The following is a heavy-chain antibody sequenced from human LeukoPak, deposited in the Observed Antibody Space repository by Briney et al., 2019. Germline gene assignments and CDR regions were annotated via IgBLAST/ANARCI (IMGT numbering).Heavy chain of an antibody. D-gene: IGHD3-3*01. CDR2: INPSGGST. Sequence: ASVKVSCKASGYTFTSYYMHWVRQAPGQGLEWMGIINPSGGSTSYAQEFQGRVTMTRDTSTSTVYMELSSLRSEDTAVYYCARDFAVDYFDYWGRGTLVTVSS. V-gene: IGHV1-46*01. CDR3: ARDFAVDYFDY. J-gene: IGHJ4*02. CDR1: GYTFTSYY.